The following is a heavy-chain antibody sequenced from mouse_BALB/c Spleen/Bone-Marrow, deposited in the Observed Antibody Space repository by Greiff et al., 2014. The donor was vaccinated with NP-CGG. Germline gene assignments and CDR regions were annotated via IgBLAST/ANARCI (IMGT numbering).Heavy chain of an antibody. CDR1: GDSITSGF. V-gene: IGHV3-8*02. CDR3: ARWDFGNHYAMDY. Sequence: EVQLQQSGPSVVKPSQTLSLTCSVTGDSITSGFWNWIRKFPGNKLEYMGYISYSGTTHYNPSLKSRISFTRDTSKNQYYLQLISVTTEDTATYFCARWDFGNHYAMDYWGQGTSVTVSS. J-gene: IGHJ4*01. CDR2: ISYSGTT. D-gene: IGHD2-1*01.